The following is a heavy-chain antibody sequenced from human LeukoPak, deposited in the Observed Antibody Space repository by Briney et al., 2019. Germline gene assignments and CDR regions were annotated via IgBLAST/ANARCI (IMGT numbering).Heavy chain of an antibody. D-gene: IGHD3-22*01. CDR3: ARQGSITMIDGAFDI. Sequence: GGSLKISCKGSGYSFTSYWIGWVRQMPGKGLEWMGIIYPGDSDTRYSPSFQGQVTISADKSISTAYLQWSSLKASDTAMYYWARQGSITMIDGAFDIWGQGTMLTVSS. V-gene: IGHV5-51*01. CDR2: IYPGDSDT. CDR1: GYSFTSYW. J-gene: IGHJ3*02.